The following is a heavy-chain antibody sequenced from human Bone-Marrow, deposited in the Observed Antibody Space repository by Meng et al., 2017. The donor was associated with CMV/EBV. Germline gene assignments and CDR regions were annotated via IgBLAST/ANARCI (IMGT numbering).Heavy chain of an antibody. V-gene: IGHV1-18*01. CDR1: GYTFSTYG. J-gene: IGHJ6*02. Sequence: ASVKVSCKASGYTFSTYGITWMRQAPGQGPEWMGWISVYNGNTKYAQKIQGRVTMTTDTSTTTAYMELRSLTSDDTAVYYCARGASDYGGNAWVYYYGMDVWGQGTTVTVSS. CDR2: ISVYNGNT. CDR3: ARGASDYGGNAWVYYYGMDV. D-gene: IGHD4-23*01.